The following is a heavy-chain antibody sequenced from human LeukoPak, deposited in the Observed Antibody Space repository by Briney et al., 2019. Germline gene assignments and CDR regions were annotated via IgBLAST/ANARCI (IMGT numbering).Heavy chain of an antibody. CDR3: ARDFSTYYDSSSFYGDSCFDY. V-gene: IGHV3-30*03. CDR2: ISYDGSNK. Sequence: LSLTCTVSGGSISSSSYYWGWIRQPPGKGLEWVALISYDGSNKYYADSVKARFIISRDNSKNMVYLQMNSLRAGDTAVYYCARDFSTYYDSSSFYGDSCFDYWGQGILVTVSS. CDR1: GGSISSSS. J-gene: IGHJ4*02. D-gene: IGHD3-22*01.